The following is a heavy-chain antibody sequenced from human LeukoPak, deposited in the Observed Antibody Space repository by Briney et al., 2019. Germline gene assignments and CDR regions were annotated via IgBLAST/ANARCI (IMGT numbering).Heavy chain of an antibody. CDR2: IKEDGSEK. D-gene: IGHD6-13*01. CDR3: ASGRQLGY. J-gene: IGHJ4*02. CDR1: GFTFSNYW. V-gene: IGHV3-7*01. Sequence: GGSLRLFCAASGFTFSNYWMSWVRQAPGKGLEWVANIKEDGSEKYYVDSVKGRFTISRDNARNSLYLQMNSLRAEDTAVYYCASGRQLGYWGQGTLVTVSS.